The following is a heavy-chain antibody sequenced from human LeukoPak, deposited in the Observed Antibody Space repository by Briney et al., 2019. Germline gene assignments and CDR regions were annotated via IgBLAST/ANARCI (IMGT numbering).Heavy chain of an antibody. Sequence: SETLSLTCTVSGGSISSYYWSWIRQPPGKGLEWIGYIYYSGSTNYNPSLKSRVTISVDTSKNQFSLKLSSVTAADTAVYYCARDRALLGYCSGGSCYPGYGMDVWGQGTTVTVSS. V-gene: IGHV4-59*01. CDR2: IYYSGST. D-gene: IGHD2-15*01. CDR3: ARDRALLGYCSGGSCYPGYGMDV. CDR1: GGSISSYY. J-gene: IGHJ6*02.